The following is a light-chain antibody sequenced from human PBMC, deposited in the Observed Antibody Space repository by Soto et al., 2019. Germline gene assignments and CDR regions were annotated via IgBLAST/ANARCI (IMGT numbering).Light chain of an antibody. CDR3: CPSARSSMFYV. J-gene: IGLJ1*01. CDR2: EDT. CDR1: SGDVGSYNL. V-gene: IGLV2-23*01. Sequence: QSALTQPASVSGSPGQSITISCTGTSGDVGSYNLVSWYQQHPDKAPKLMIYEDTKRPSGVSDRFSGSTSGNTASLTISGLQAEYGSDYYCCPSARSSMFYVFGTGTKVTVL.